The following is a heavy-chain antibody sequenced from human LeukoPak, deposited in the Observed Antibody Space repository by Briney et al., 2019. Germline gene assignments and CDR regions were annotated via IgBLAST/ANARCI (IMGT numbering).Heavy chain of an antibody. CDR1: GFTFSSYW. V-gene: IGHV3-7*03. CDR2: IKQDGSEK. D-gene: IGHD5-18*01. J-gene: IGHJ4*02. CDR3: ASGYSYGYFDF. Sequence: GGSLRLSCAASGFTFSSYWMSWVRQAPGKGLEWVANIKQDGSEKYSVDSVKGRFTISRDNAKNSPYLQMNSLRAEDTAVYYCASGYSYGYFDFWGQGTLVTVSS.